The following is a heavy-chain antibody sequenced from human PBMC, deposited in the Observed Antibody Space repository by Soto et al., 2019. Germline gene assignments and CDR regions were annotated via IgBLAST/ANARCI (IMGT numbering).Heavy chain of an antibody. J-gene: IGHJ4*02. Sequence: QVQLVESGGGVVQPGRSLRLSCAASGFTFSSYAMHWVRQAPGKGLEWVAVISYDGSNKYYADSVKGRFTIFRDNSKNTLYLQMNSLRAEDTAVYYCARDLYDYYDSSGYSFDYWGQGTLVTVSS. CDR2: ISYDGSNK. D-gene: IGHD3-22*01. CDR3: ARDLYDYYDSSGYSFDY. CDR1: GFTFSSYA. V-gene: IGHV3-30-3*01.